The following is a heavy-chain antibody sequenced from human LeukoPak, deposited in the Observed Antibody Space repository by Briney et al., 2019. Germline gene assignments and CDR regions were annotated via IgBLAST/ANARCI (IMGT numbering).Heavy chain of an antibody. J-gene: IGHJ4*02. V-gene: IGHV4-59*01. CDR3: ASYGGNSPDFDY. CDR2: IYYSGST. Sequence: SETLSLTCTVSGGSISSYYWSWIRQPPGKGLEWIGYIYYSGSTNYNPSLKSRVTISVDTSKNQFSLKLSSVTAADTAVYYCASYGGNSPDFDYWGQGTLVTVSS. CDR1: GGSISSYY. D-gene: IGHD4-23*01.